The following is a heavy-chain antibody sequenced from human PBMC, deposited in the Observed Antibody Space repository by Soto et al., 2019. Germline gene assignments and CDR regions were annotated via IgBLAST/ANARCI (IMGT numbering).Heavy chain of an antibody. V-gene: IGHV1-18*04. CDR3: ARTPYCSITSCYSEYNWFDP. CDR2: ISAYNGNT. CDR1: GYTFTSYG. Sequence: QVQLVQSGAEVKKPGASVKVSCKASGYTFTSYGISWVRQAPGQGLEWMGWISAYNGNTNYAQKLQGRVTMTTDTSTSTAYMELRSVRSDHTAVYYCARTPYCSITSCYSEYNWFDPWGQGTLVNVSS. D-gene: IGHD2-2*01. J-gene: IGHJ5*02.